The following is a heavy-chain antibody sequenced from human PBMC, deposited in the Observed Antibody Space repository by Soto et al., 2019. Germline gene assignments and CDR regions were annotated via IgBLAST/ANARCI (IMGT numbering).Heavy chain of an antibody. CDR2: ISSNGGST. J-gene: IGHJ5*02. D-gene: IGHD2-15*01. Sequence: GGSLRLSCAASGFTFSSYAMHWVRQAPGKGLEYLSAISSNGGSTYYANSVKGRFTISRDNSKNTLYLQMGSLRAEDMAVYYCARDHLPQVVAPTRLPPPGYGWFHPWGQGTLVTVSS. CDR3: ARDHLPQVVAPTRLPPPGYGWFHP. V-gene: IGHV3-64*01. CDR1: GFTFSSYA.